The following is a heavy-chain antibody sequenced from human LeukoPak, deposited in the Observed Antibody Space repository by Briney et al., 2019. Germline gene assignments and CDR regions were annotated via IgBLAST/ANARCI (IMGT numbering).Heavy chain of an antibody. V-gene: IGHV3-48*03. J-gene: IGHJ4*01. CDR1: GFTFSSYE. Sequence: GGSLTLSCAASGFTFSSYEMNWVRQAPGKGLEWVSYISSSGSTIYYADSVKGRFTISRDNAKNSLYLQMNSLRAEDTAVYYCARDLYSSSYRDYWGHGTLVTVSS. D-gene: IGHD6-6*01. CDR2: ISSSGSTI. CDR3: ARDLYSSSYRDY.